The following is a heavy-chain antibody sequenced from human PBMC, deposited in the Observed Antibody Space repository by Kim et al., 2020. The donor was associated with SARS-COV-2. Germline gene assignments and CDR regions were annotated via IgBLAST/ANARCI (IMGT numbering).Heavy chain of an antibody. Sequence: GGSLRLSCAASGFTFSSYSMNWVRQAPGNGLEWVSSISSSSSYIYYADSVKGRFTISRDNAKNSLYLQMNSLRAEDTAVYYCAREGSTSGIPHYYYGMDVWGQGTTVTVSS. D-gene: IGHD2-2*01. J-gene: IGHJ6*02. CDR2: ISSSSSYI. CDR3: AREGSTSGIPHYYYGMDV. V-gene: IGHV3-21*01. CDR1: GFTFSSYS.